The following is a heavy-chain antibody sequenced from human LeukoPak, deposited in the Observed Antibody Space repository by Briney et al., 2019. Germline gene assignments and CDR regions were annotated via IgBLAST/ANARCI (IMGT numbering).Heavy chain of an antibody. Sequence: SETLSLTCAVSGGSISSGGYSWSWIRQPPGKGLEWIGYIYHSGSTYYNPSLKSRVTISVDRSKNQFSLKLSSVTAADTAVYYCARDYNDYGDNWFDPWGQGTLVTVSS. D-gene: IGHD4-17*01. CDR3: ARDYNDYGDNWFDP. J-gene: IGHJ5*02. CDR1: GGSISSGGYS. CDR2: IYHSGST. V-gene: IGHV4-30-2*01.